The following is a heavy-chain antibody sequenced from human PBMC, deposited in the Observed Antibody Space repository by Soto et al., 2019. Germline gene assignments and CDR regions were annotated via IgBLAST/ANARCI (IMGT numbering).Heavy chain of an antibody. CDR1: GYTFTGYY. CDR3: ARPNLFNYYYSSGYFDDAFDI. CDR2: TNPNSGGT. V-gene: IGHV1-2*02. J-gene: IGHJ3*02. Sequence: ASVKVSCKASGYTFTGYYMHWVRQAPGQGLEWMGWTNPNSGGTNYAQKFQGRVTMTRDTSISTAYMELSRLRSDDTAVYYCARPNLFNYYYSSGYFDDAFDIWGQGTMVTVSS. D-gene: IGHD3-22*01.